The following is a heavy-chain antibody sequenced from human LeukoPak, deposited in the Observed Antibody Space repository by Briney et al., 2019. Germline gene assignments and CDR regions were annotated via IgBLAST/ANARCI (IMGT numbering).Heavy chain of an antibody. J-gene: IGHJ4*02. Sequence: SETLSLTCAVYGGSFSGYHWSWLRQPPGKGLEWIGEINHSGSTNYNPSLKSRVTISVDTSKNQFSLKLSSVTAADTAVYYCARSSYYYGSGSYYYFDYWGQGTLVTVSS. CDR2: INHSGST. CDR3: ARSSYYYGSGSYYYFDY. D-gene: IGHD3-10*01. V-gene: IGHV4-34*01. CDR1: GGSFSGYH.